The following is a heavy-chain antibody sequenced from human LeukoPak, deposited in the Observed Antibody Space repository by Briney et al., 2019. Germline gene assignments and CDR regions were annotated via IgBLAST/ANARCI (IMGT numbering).Heavy chain of an antibody. CDR3: ARDLGSGWYYFDY. J-gene: IGHJ4*02. CDR1: GGSISSYY. CDR2: IYYSGST. Sequence: KTSETLSLTCTVSGGSISSYYWSWIRQPPGKGLEWIGYIYYSGSTNYNPSLKSRVTISVDTSKNQFSLKLSSVTAADTAVYYCARDLGSGWYYFDYWGQGTLVTVSS. V-gene: IGHV4-59*01. D-gene: IGHD6-19*01.